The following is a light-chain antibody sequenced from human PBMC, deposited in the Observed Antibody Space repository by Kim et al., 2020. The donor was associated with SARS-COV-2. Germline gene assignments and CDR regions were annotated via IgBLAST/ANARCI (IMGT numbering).Light chain of an antibody. CDR3: QQYNSYPWT. CDR1: QSISSW. J-gene: IGKJ1*01. CDR2: TAS. Sequence: DIQMTQSSTLSASVGDRVTITCRASQSISSWLAWYQQKPGKAPKLLIYTASSVESGVPSRFSGSGSGTEFTLTVSSLQPDDFATYYCQQYNSYPWTFGQGTKVDIK. V-gene: IGKV1-5*03.